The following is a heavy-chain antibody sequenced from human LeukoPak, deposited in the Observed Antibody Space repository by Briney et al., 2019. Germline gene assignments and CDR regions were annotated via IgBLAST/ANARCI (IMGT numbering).Heavy chain of an antibody. J-gene: IGHJ4*02. CDR1: GYSISSGYY. D-gene: IGHD2-8*01. Sequence: SETLSLTCTVSGYSISSGYYWGWIGQPPGKGLEGIGRNYHSGSTYYNPSLKSRVTISVDTSKNQFSLKLSSVTAADTAVYYCARARCTNGVCYRYYFDYWGQGTLVTVSS. CDR3: ARARCTNGVCYRYYFDY. V-gene: IGHV4-38-2*02. CDR2: NYHSGST.